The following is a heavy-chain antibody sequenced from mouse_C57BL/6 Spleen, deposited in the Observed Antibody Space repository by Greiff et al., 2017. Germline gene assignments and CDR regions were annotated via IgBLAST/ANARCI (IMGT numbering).Heavy chain of an antibody. D-gene: IGHD2-3*01. J-gene: IGHJ3*01. V-gene: IGHV2-5*01. CDR1: GFSLTSYG. CDR3: AKNDDGYSWFAY. Sequence: QVQLQQSGPGLVQPSQSLSITCTVSGFSLTSYGVHWVRQSPGKGLEWLGVIWRGGSTDYNAAFMSRLSFTKDNSKSQVFFKMNSLQADDTAIYYCAKNDDGYSWFAYWGQGTLVTVSA. CDR2: IWRGGST.